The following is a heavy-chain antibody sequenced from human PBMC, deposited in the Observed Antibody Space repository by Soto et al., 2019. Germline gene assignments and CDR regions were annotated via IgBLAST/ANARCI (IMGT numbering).Heavy chain of an antibody. CDR1: GFTFSSYE. CDR2: ISSSGSTI. Sequence: GGSLRLSCAASGFTFSSYEMNWVRQAPGKGLEWVSYISSSGSTIYYADSVKGRFTISRDNAKNSLYLQMNSLRAEDTAVYYCAREGYSGSYNYYYYYGMDVWGQGTTVTVSS. CDR3: AREGYSGSYNYYYYYGMDV. D-gene: IGHD1-26*01. V-gene: IGHV3-48*03. J-gene: IGHJ6*02.